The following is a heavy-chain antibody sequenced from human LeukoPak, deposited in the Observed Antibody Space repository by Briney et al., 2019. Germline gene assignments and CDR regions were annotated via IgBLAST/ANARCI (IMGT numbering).Heavy chain of an antibody. Sequence: GGFLRLSCTGSGFTFGHYALAWVRQAPGKGLEWLGFIRSQALTIEYAASVKGRFSISRDNSKSIADLQINSLKTEDTAVYYCARGGDFGVPAPLGIDAFDIWGQGTMVTVSS. J-gene: IGHJ3*02. V-gene: IGHV3-49*04. CDR2: IRSQALTI. CDR3: ARGGDFGVPAPLGIDAFDI. D-gene: IGHD2-2*01. CDR1: GFTFGHYA.